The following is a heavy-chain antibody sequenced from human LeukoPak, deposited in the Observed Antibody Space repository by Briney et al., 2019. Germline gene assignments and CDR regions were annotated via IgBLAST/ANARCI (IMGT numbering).Heavy chain of an antibody. D-gene: IGHD4-17*01. CDR2: IYTSGSI. CDR3: ARGPTTVTRAFDY. Sequence: TSETLSLTCTVSGDSFSLYYWSWIRQPAGKGLEWIGRIYTSGSINYNPSLKSRVTMSVDTSKNQFSLKLSSVTAADTAVYYCARGPTTVTRAFDYWGQGTLVTVSS. J-gene: IGHJ4*02. V-gene: IGHV4-4*07. CDR1: GDSFSLYY.